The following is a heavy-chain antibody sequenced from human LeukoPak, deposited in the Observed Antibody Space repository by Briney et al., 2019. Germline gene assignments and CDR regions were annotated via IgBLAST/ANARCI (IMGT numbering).Heavy chain of an antibody. Sequence: GGSLRLSCAASGFTFDDYGMSWVRQAPGKGVGWVSGINWNGGSTGYADSVKGRFTISRDNAKNSLYLQMNSLRAEDTALYYCAREQWLAQKDYWGQGTLVTVSS. J-gene: IGHJ4*02. D-gene: IGHD6-19*01. V-gene: IGHV3-20*04. CDR3: AREQWLAQKDY. CDR2: INWNGGST. CDR1: GFTFDDYG.